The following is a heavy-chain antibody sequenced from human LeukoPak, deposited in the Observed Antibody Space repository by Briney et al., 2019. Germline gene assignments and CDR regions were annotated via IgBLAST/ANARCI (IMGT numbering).Heavy chain of an antibody. D-gene: IGHD1-1*01. Sequence: GGSLRLSCAASGFTFSSYWMSWVRQAPGKGLEWVANIKQDGSEKYYVDSMKGRFTISRDNTKNSLYLQMNSLRAEDTAVYYCAGASTTAPGAFDIWGQGTMVTVSS. CDR2: IKQDGSEK. V-gene: IGHV3-7*04. J-gene: IGHJ3*02. CDR3: AGASTTAPGAFDI. CDR1: GFTFSSYW.